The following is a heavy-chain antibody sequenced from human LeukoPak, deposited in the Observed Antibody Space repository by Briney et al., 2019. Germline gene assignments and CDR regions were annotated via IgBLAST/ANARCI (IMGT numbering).Heavy chain of an antibody. J-gene: IGHJ4*02. Sequence: SGGSLRLSCAASGFTFSSYGRHWVRQAPGKGLEWVAFIRYDGSNKYYADSVKGRFTISRDNSKNTLYLQMNSLRAEDTAVYYCAKDPPRGFVVVPAAKSTFDYWGQGTLVTVSS. CDR3: AKDPPRGFVVVPAAKSTFDY. V-gene: IGHV3-30*02. CDR1: GFTFSSYG. D-gene: IGHD2-2*01. CDR2: IRYDGSNK.